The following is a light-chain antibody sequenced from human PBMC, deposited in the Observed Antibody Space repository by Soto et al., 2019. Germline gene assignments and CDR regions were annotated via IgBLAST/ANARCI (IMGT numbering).Light chain of an antibody. J-gene: IGKJ5*01. CDR2: DAS. V-gene: IGKV3-11*01. CDR1: QSVSSY. CDR3: QQHSNWPIT. Sequence: EIALSHSLATLSLSPGERATLSCRASQSVSSYLAWYQQKPGQAPRLLIYDASNRATGIPARFSGSGSGTDFTLTISSLEPEDFAVYYCQQHSNWPITFGQGTRLEIK.